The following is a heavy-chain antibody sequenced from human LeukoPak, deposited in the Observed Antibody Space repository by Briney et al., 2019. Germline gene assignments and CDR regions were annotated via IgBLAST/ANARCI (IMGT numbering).Heavy chain of an antibody. CDR2: ISSSGSTI. V-gene: IGHV3-48*03. D-gene: IGHD6-13*01. J-gene: IGHJ5*01. CDR3: ARDRSSSWKFNWFDS. Sequence: GGSLRLSCAASGFTFSSYEMNWVRQAPGKGPEWVSYISSSGSTIYYADSVKGRFTISRDNAKNSLYLQMNSLRAEDTAVYYCARDRSSSWKFNWFDSWGQGTLVTVSS. CDR1: GFTFSSYE.